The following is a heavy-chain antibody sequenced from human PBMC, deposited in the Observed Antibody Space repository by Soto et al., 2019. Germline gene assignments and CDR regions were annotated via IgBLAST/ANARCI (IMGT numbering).Heavy chain of an antibody. J-gene: IGHJ4*02. CDR1: GGSVSSGSYY. CDR3: ARLGATTNFDY. CDR2: IYYSGST. Sequence: PSETLSLTCTVSGGSVSSGSYYWSWIRQPPGKGLEWIGYIYYSGSTNYNPSLKSRVTISVDTSKNQFSLKLSSVTAADTAVYYCARLGATTNFDYWGQGTLVTVSS. V-gene: IGHV4-61*01. D-gene: IGHD1-26*01.